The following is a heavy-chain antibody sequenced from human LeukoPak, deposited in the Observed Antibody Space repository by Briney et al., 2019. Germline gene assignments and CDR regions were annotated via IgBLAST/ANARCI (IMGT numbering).Heavy chain of an antibody. D-gene: IGHD2-21*01. CDR2: ISSSGSTI. CDR1: GFTFSSYE. CDR3: ARVLSLFYFDY. Sequence: PGGSLRLSCAASGFTFSSYEMNWVRQAPGKGLEWVSYISSSGSTIYYADSVKGRFTISRDNAKNSLYLQMNSLRAEDTAAYYCARVLSLFYFDYWGQGTLVTVSS. J-gene: IGHJ4*02. V-gene: IGHV3-48*03.